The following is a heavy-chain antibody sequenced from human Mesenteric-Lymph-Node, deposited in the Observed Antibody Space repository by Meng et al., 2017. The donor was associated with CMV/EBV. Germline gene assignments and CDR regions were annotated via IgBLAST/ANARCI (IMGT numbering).Heavy chain of an antibody. CDR2: ISYDGSNK. J-gene: IGHJ6*02. Sequence: GESLKISCETSGFAFTNYGIHYLRQTPGKGLEWVAVISYDGSNKYYADSVKGRFTISRDNSKNTLYLQMNSLRAEDTAVYYCARISGWEEIYYYGMDVWGQGTTVTVSS. CDR3: ARISGWEEIYYYGMDV. V-gene: IGHV3-30-3*01. D-gene: IGHD6-19*01. CDR1: GFAFTNYG.